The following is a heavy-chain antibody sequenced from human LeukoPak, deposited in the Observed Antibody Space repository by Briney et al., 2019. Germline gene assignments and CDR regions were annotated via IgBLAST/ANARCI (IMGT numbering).Heavy chain of an antibody. CDR2: IYYSGST. CDR1: GGSISSYY. J-gene: IGHJ4*02. V-gene: IGHV4-59*12. CDR3: ARRRYYYGSGSYYRSYQSFDY. Sequence: PSETLSLTCTVSGGSISSYYWSWIRQPLGKGLEWIGYIYYSGSTNYNPSLKSRVTISVDTSKNQFSLKLSSVTAADTAVYYCARRRYYYGSGSYYRSYQSFDYWGQGTLVTVSS. D-gene: IGHD3-10*01.